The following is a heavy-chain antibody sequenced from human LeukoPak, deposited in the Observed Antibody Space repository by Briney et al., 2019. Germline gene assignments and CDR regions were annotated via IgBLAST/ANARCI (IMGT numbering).Heavy chain of an antibody. CDR2: ISSGSSYI. Sequence: GGSLRLSCTASGFTFSTYSMTWVRQAPGKGLEWVSSISSGSSYIYYAESVKGRFTISRDNAKNSLYLQMNSLRAEDTAVYYCARDFGGSYLFDYWGQGTLVTVSS. CDR1: GFTFSTYS. V-gene: IGHV3-21*01. D-gene: IGHD1-26*01. J-gene: IGHJ4*02. CDR3: ARDFGGSYLFDY.